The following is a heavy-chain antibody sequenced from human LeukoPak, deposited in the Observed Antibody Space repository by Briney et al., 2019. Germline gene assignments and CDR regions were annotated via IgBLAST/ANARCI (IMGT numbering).Heavy chain of an antibody. D-gene: IGHD3-10*01. CDR3: ARVGSYCFES. Sequence: SETLSLXCTVSGGSISTYYWTWIRQPPGKGLEWIGYIDYSGATNYNPSLKSRVTMSVDTSKHQFSLKLNSVTAADTAVYYCARVGSYCFESWGQGALVTVS. CDR2: IDYSGAT. V-gene: IGHV4-59*01. CDR1: GGSISTYY. J-gene: IGHJ4*02.